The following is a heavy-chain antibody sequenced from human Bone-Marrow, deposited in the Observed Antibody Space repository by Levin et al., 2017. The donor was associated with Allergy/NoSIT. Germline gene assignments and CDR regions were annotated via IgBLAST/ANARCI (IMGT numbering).Heavy chain of an antibody. CDR2: ITWNSNSI. V-gene: IGHV3-9*01. CDR1: GFSFDDFA. J-gene: IGHJ5*02. D-gene: IGHD3/OR15-3a*01. Sequence: GGSLRLSCAASGFSFDDFAMHWVRQPPGKGLEWISSITWNSNSIGYADSVKGRFTISRDNAKNSLYLQMNSLRPEDTALYYCARVRTGPFRGGFDPWGHGTLVTVSS. CDR3: ARVRTGPFRGGFDP.